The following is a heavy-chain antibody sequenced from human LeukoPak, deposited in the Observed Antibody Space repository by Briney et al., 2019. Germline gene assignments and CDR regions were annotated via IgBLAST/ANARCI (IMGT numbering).Heavy chain of an antibody. J-gene: IGHJ4*02. Sequence: SETLSLTCAVYGGSFSGYYWSWIRQPPGKRLEWIGEINHSGSTNYNPSLKSRVTISVDTSKNQFSLKLSSVTAADTAVYYCARGASPYYYGSGSYYPKIFDYWGQGTLVTVSS. D-gene: IGHD3-10*01. CDR1: GGSFSGYY. CDR2: INHSGST. V-gene: IGHV4-34*01. CDR3: ARGASPYYYGSGSYYPKIFDY.